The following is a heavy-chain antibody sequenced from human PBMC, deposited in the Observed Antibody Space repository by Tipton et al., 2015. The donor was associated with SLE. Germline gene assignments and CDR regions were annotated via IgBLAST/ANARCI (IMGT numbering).Heavy chain of an antibody. CDR3: ARHRWIFGAGYDC. V-gene: IGHV4-34*01. D-gene: IGHD3-3*01. J-gene: IGHJ4*02. Sequence: TLSLICAVYGGSFSGYYWSWIRQPPGKGLEWIGEINHSGSTNYNPSLKSRVTISVDTSKNQFSLKLSSVTAADTAVYYCARHRWIFGAGYDCWGQGTLVTVSS. CDR1: GGSFSGYY. CDR2: INHSGST.